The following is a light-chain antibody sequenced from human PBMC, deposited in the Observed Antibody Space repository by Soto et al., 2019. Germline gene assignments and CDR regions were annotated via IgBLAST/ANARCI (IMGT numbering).Light chain of an antibody. CDR1: QSVGSN. CDR3: QQYTNWPYT. Sequence: EIVMTQSPATLSVSPGERASLSCRASQSVGSNLAWYQQTAGQAPRLLIYGASTRATGIPARFSGSGSETEFTLTISSLQSEDFAVYSCQQYTNWPYTFGQGTKLEIK. J-gene: IGKJ2*01. CDR2: GAS. V-gene: IGKV3-15*01.